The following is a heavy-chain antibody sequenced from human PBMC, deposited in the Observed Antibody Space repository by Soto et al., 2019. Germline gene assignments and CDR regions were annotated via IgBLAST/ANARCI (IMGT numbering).Heavy chain of an antibody. J-gene: IGHJ4*02. V-gene: IGHV3-74*01. Sequence: EVQLVESGGGLVQPGGSLRLSCAASGFSFSSYWMHWVRQAPGRGLMWVSHINTDGTSTSYADSVKGRFTISRDNGKNTLYLQMNSLRAEDTAVYYCARGSGFQAGVHGYWGQGILITVSS. CDR2: INTDGTST. CDR3: ARGSGFQAGVHGY. CDR1: GFSFSSYW. D-gene: IGHD6-25*01.